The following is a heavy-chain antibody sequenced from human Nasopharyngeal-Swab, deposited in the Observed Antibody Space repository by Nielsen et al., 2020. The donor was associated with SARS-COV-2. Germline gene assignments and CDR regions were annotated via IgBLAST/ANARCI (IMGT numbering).Heavy chain of an antibody. CDR3: ASESGRIVDTAMVSGAFDI. V-gene: IGHV4-34*01. D-gene: IGHD5-18*01. J-gene: IGHJ3*02. CDR1: GGSFSGYH. Sequence: SETLSLTCAVYGGSFSGYHWSWIRQPPGKGLEWIGEINHSGSTNYNPSLKSRVTISVDTSKNQFSLKLSSVTAADTAVYYCASESGRIVDTAMVSGAFDIWGQGTMVTVSS. CDR2: INHSGST.